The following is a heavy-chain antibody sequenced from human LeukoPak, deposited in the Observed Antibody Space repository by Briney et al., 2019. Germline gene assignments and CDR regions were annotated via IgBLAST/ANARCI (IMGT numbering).Heavy chain of an antibody. D-gene: IGHD3-3*01. CDR2: INHSGST. Sequence: KPSETLSLTCAVYGGSFGGYYWSWIRQPPGKGLEWIGEINHSGSTNYNPSLKSRVTISVDTSKNQFSLKLSSVTAADTAVYYCARAPYYDFWQAPRDYYMDVWGKGTTVTVSS. CDR3: ARAPYYDFWQAPRDYYMDV. V-gene: IGHV4-34*01. CDR1: GGSFGGYY. J-gene: IGHJ6*03.